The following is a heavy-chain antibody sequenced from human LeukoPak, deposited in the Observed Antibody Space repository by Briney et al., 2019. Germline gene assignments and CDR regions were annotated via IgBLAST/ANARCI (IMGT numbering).Heavy chain of an antibody. CDR2: IGGGAGGA. D-gene: IGHD3-10*01. Sequence: GGSLRLSCAASGFTFSSYAMNWVRQAPGKGLEWVSSIGGGAGGAAYADSVKGRFTMSRDNSKNTLYLQMNSLRADDTAVYYCAKDGGYGSGSYYPDYWGQGTLVTVSS. V-gene: IGHV3-23*01. J-gene: IGHJ4*02. CDR1: GFTFSSYA. CDR3: AKDGGYGSGSYYPDY.